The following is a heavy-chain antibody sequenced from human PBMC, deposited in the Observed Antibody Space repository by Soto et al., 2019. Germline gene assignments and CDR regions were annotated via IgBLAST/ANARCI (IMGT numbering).Heavy chain of an antibody. Sequence: QVQLVESGGDLVKPGGSLGLSCAASGFSLSDYYMSWIRQAPGRGLEWISYVDTRSNAIYYADSVKGRFTISRDNAKNSLYLQMNSLRAEDAAVYYCAGGGIKSGRFDPWGQGTLVTVSS. D-gene: IGHD2-15*01. CDR1: GFSLSDYY. J-gene: IGHJ5*02. V-gene: IGHV3-11*01. CDR3: AGGGIKSGRFDP. CDR2: VDTRSNAI.